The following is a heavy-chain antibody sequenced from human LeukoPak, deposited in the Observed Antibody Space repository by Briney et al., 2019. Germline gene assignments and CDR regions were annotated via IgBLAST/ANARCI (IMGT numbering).Heavy chain of an antibody. CDR2: IYYSGST. J-gene: IGHJ6*03. V-gene: IGHV4-59*01. CDR1: GGSISSYY. D-gene: IGHD3-16*01. Sequence: SETLSLTCTVSGGSISSYYWSWIRQPPGKGLEWIGYIYYSGSTNYNPSLKSRVTISVDTSKNQFSLKLSSVTAADTAVYYCARGDRGDPHYYMDVWGKGTTVTVSS. CDR3: ARGDRGDPHYYMDV.